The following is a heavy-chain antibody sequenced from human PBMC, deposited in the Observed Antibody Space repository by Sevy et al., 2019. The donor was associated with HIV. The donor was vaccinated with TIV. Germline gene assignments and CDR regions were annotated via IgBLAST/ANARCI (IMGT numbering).Heavy chain of an antibody. Sequence: GGSLRLSCTASGFTFSSYGMHWVRQAPGKGLERVAVISYDGGNEYYADSVKGRFTISRDNSKNTLFLQMNSLSAEDTAVYYCAKESLSSITMIRGVPKYNWFDPWGQGTLVTVSS. CDR2: ISYDGGNE. CDR1: GFTFSSYG. J-gene: IGHJ5*02. D-gene: IGHD3-10*01. V-gene: IGHV3-30*18. CDR3: AKESLSSITMIRGVPKYNWFDP.